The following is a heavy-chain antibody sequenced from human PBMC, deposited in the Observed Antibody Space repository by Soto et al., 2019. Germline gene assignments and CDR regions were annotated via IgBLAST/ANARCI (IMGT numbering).Heavy chain of an antibody. J-gene: IGHJ3*02. CDR2: ISAYNGNT. CDR3: AADCSGGSCYSGGSFI. CDR1: GYTFTSYG. V-gene: IGHV1-18*01. Sequence: ASVKVSCKASGYTFTSYGISWVRQAPGQGLEWMGWISAYNGNTNYAQKLQGRVTMTTDTSTSTAYMELRSLRSDDTAVYYCAADCSGGSCYSGGSFIWGQGTMVTVSS. D-gene: IGHD2-15*01.